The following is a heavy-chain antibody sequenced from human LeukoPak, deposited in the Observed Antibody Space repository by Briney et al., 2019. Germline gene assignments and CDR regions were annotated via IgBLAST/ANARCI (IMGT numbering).Heavy chain of an antibody. J-gene: IGHJ4*02. V-gene: IGHV3-74*01. CDR2: IISDGSST. CDR1: GLTSVAYW. CDR3: AIDLTGAVFDF. D-gene: IGHD1-26*01. Sequence: GGSRDSSLQPSGLTSVAYWINWFRQAPGKGLVCVSRIISDGSSTSYADSVRGRFTISRDNAKNTVYLQMNSLRAEDTAVYYCAIDLTGAVFDFWGQGTLVTVSS.